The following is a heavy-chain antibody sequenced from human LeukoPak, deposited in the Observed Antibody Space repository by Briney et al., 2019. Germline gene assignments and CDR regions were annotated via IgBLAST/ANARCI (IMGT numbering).Heavy chain of an antibody. CDR2: IYYSGST. V-gene: IGHV4-59*12. Sequence: PSETLSLTCTVSGGSISSYYWSWIRQPPGKGLEWIGYIYYSGSTNYNPSLKSRVTISVDTSKNQFSLKLSSVTAADTAVYYCARDSRHPHYYADVWGKGTTVTVSS. J-gene: IGHJ6*04. D-gene: IGHD3-10*01. CDR3: ARDSRHPHYYADV. CDR1: GGSISSYY.